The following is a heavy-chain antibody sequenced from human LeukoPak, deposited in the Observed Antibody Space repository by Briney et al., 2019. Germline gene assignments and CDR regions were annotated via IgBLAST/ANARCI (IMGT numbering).Heavy chain of an antibody. V-gene: IGHV5-51*01. Sequence: GESLKISCKGFGYSFTSYWIGWVRQMPGKGLEWMGIIYPGDSDTRYSPSFQGQVTISADKSISTAYLQWSSLKASDTAMYYCARQDGSGSPGGGMDVWGQGTTVTVSS. D-gene: IGHD3-10*01. CDR2: IYPGDSDT. CDR3: ARQDGSGSPGGGMDV. J-gene: IGHJ6*02. CDR1: GYSFTSYW.